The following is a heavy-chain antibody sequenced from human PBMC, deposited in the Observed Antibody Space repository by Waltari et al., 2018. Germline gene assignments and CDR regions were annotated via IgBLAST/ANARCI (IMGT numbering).Heavy chain of an antibody. CDR1: GFSFSTYA. CDR2: ISSSGRNS. CDR3: AKRGGTGPVAVAGIHCDY. J-gene: IGHJ4*02. D-gene: IGHD6-13*01. Sequence: EVQLLESGGGLVQPGGSLRLSCAASGFSFSTYAMYLVRQAPGKGLQWVSSISSSGRNSYYTDSVKGRFTISRDNSKNTLYLEVNSLRVEDTATYYCAKRGGTGPVAVAGIHCDYWGQGALVIVSS. V-gene: IGHV3-23*01.